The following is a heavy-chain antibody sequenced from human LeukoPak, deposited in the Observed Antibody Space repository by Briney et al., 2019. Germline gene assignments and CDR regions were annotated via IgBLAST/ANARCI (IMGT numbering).Heavy chain of an antibody. CDR2: TNAGNGNT. V-gene: IGHV1-3*01. CDR3: ARVLGLRQGYYYYGMDV. CDR1: GYTFTSYA. J-gene: IGHJ6*02. Sequence: VASVKVSCKASGYTFTSYAMHWVRQAPGQRLEWMGWTNAGNGNTKYSQKFQGRVTITRDTSASTAYMELSSLRSEDTAVYYCARVLGLRQGYYYYGMDVWGQGTTVTVSS.